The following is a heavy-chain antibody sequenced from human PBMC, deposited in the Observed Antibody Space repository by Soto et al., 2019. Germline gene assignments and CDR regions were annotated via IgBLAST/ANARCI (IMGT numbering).Heavy chain of an antibody. CDR1: GYSFTDYY. Sequence: GASVKVSCKTSGYSFTDYYMHWIRQAPGQGLEWMGWIGPNSGGTSYAQKFQGRVTMTRDTSISTAYMELSRLRSDDTAVYYCARGLQWLLYDYWGQGTLVTVS. D-gene: IGHD2-2*02. CDR3: ARGLQWLLYDY. V-gene: IGHV1-2*02. CDR2: IGPNSGGT. J-gene: IGHJ4*02.